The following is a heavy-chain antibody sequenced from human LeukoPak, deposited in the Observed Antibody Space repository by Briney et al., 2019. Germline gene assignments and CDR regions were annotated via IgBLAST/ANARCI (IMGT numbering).Heavy chain of an antibody. D-gene: IGHD2-2*01. J-gene: IGHJ6*02. CDR3: ARGPVVPAARGMDV. V-gene: IGHV3-30*03. CDR1: GFTFSSYG. CDR2: ISYDGSNK. Sequence: PGRSLRLSCAASGFTFSSYGMHWVRQAPGKGLEWVAVISYDGSNKYYADSVKGRFTISRDNAKNSLYLQMNSLRAEDTAVYYCARGPVVPAARGMDVWGQGTTVTVSS.